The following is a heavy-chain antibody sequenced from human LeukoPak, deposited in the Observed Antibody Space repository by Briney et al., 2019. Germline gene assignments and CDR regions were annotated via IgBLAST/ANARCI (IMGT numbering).Heavy chain of an antibody. Sequence: PGGSPRLSCAASGFTFSKYWMLWVRQAPGKGLESVSRINTDGTVTTYADSVKGRLTVSRDNADNTMFLQMNSVRDEDTAVYYCATKQWLAPPPDSWGQGTPVTASS. CDR3: ATKQWLAPPPDS. D-gene: IGHD6-19*01. CDR2: INTDGTVT. CDR1: GFTFSKYW. V-gene: IGHV3-74*01. J-gene: IGHJ4*02.